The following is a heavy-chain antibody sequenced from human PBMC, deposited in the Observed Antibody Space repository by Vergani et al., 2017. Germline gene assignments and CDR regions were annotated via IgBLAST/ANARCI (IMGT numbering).Heavy chain of an antibody. Sequence: EVQLVESGGGLVKPGGSLRLSCAASGFTFSNAWMSWVRQAPGKGLEWVGRIKGKTDGGTRDFAAPVKGRFSISRDDSKTTVYLQMNSLRTEDTAVYFCTAGTGRSDFDYWGQGTLVTVS. J-gene: IGHJ4*02. CDR3: TAGTGRSDFDY. CDR1: GFTFSNAW. V-gene: IGHV3-15*01. CDR2: IKGKTDGGTR. D-gene: IGHD2-15*01.